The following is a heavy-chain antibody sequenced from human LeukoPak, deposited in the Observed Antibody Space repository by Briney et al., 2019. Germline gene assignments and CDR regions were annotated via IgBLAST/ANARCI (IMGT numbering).Heavy chain of an antibody. CDR3: AKDGLWFGELLWGYYYYYMDV. J-gene: IGHJ6*03. Sequence: GGSLRLSCAASGFTFSSYAMNWVRQAPGEGLEWVSSITGNCDTTYYADSVKGRFTISRDNSKNTLYLQMNSLRAEDTAVYYCAKDGLWFGELLWGYYYYYMDVWGKGTTVTVSS. D-gene: IGHD3-10*01. V-gene: IGHV3-23*01. CDR2: ITGNCDTT. CDR1: GFTFSSYA.